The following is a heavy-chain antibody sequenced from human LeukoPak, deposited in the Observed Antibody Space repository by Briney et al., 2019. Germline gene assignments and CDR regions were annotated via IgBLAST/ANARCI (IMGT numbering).Heavy chain of an antibody. D-gene: IGHD2/OR15-2a*01. Sequence: PSETPSLTCTVSGGSVSSSGFYWGWFRQPPGKGLEWIGIDNYRGDIYYNPSLKSRVTIFVDTSNNQFSVTLSSVTAADTAVYYCSRQALVIGSSYPDYWGQGILVTVSS. CDR3: SRQALVIGSSYPDY. CDR2: DNYRGDI. V-gene: IGHV4-39*01. CDR1: GGSVSSSGFY. J-gene: IGHJ4*02.